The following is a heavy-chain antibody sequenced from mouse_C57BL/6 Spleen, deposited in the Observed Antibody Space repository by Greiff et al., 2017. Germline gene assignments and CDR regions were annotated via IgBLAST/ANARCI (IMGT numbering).Heavy chain of an antibody. J-gene: IGHJ3*01. CDR2: ISSGSSTI. Sequence: DVMLVESGGDLVKPGGSLKLSCAASGFTFSSYGMSWVRQTPDKRLEWVAYISSGSSTIDYADTVKGRFTISRDNAKNTLFLQMTSLRSEDTAMYYCARIDGYYEDWFAYWGQGTLVTVSA. D-gene: IGHD2-3*01. CDR1: GFTFSSYG. V-gene: IGHV5-17*01. CDR3: ARIDGYYEDWFAY.